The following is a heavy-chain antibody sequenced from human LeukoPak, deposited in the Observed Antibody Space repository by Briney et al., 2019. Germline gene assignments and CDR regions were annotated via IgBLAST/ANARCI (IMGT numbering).Heavy chain of an antibody. CDR2: ISSSSSYI. D-gene: IGHD3-10*01. Sequence: GGSLRLSCAASGFTFSSYSMNWVRQAPGKGLEWVSSISSSSSYIYYADSVKGRFTISRDNAKNSLCLQMNSLRAEDTAVYYCARRGNYYGSGSNNWFDPWGQGTLVTVSS. CDR1: GFTFSSYS. J-gene: IGHJ5*02. V-gene: IGHV3-21*01. CDR3: ARRGNYYGSGSNNWFDP.